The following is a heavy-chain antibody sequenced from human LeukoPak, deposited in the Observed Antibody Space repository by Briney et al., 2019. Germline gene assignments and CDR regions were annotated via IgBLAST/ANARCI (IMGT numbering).Heavy chain of an antibody. CDR2: IYHSGST. V-gene: IGHV4-4*02. J-gene: IGHJ5*02. CDR1: GGSISSSNW. CDR3: ARSEYYYDSSGYYPNWFDP. Sequence: SGTLSLTCAVSGGSISSSNWWSWVRQPPGKGLEWIGEIYHSGSTNYNPSLKSRVTISVDKSKNQFSLKLSSVTAADTAVYYCARSEYYYDSSGYYPNWFDPWGQGTLVTVSS. D-gene: IGHD3-22*01.